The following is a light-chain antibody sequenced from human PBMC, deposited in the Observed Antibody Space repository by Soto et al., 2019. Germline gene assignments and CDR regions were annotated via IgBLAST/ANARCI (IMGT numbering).Light chain of an antibody. CDR2: GAS. J-gene: IGKJ4*01. CDR1: QSVSSN. Sequence: EIGETQFPANLFLSSGEKATLSCRARQSVSSNLAWYQQKPGQAPRLLIYGASTRATGIPARFSGSGSGTEFTLTISSLQSEDFAVYYCQQYNNWPRTLTFGGGTKVDIK. V-gene: IGKV3-15*01. CDR3: QQYNNWPRTLT.